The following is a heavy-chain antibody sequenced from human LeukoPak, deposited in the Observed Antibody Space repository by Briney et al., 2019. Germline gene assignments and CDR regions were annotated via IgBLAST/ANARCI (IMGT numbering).Heavy chain of an antibody. V-gene: IGHV3-30*03. J-gene: IGHJ6*02. Sequence: GGSLRLSCAASGFTFSSYGMHWVRQAPGKGLEWVAVISYDGSNKYYADSVKGRFTISRGNSKNTLYLQMNSLRAEDTAVYYCAGGGSSMWYYYYGMDVWGQGTTVTVSS. D-gene: IGHD2-15*01. CDR1: GFTFSSYG. CDR2: ISYDGSNK. CDR3: AGGGSSMWYYYYGMDV.